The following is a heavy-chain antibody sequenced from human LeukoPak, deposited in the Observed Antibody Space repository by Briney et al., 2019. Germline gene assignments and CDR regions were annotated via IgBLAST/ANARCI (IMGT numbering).Heavy chain of an antibody. CDR3: ARVNINNWHSCDY. Sequence: PSETLSLTCAVSGGSISSNNWWGWVRQPPGKGLEWIGEIYHSGSPNYNPSLKSRVTISVDKSRNHFSLNLSSVTAADTAVYYCARVNINNWHSCDYWGQGTLVAVSS. CDR1: GGSISSNNW. J-gene: IGHJ4*02. D-gene: IGHD1-1*01. CDR2: IYHSGSP. V-gene: IGHV4-4*02.